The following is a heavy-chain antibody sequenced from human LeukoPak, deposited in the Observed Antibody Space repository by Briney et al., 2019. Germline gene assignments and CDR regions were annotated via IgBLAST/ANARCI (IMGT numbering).Heavy chain of an antibody. V-gene: IGHV3-30*18. D-gene: IGHD4-17*01. CDR3: AKSYSDTVTPFDY. CDR1: GFTFSSYG. Sequence: GGSLRLSCAASGFTFSSYGMHWVRQAPGKGLEWVAVISYDGSNKYYADSVKGRFTISRDNSKNTLYLQMNSLRAEDTAVYYCAKSYSDTVTPFDYWGQGTLVTVSS. CDR2: ISYDGSNK. J-gene: IGHJ4*02.